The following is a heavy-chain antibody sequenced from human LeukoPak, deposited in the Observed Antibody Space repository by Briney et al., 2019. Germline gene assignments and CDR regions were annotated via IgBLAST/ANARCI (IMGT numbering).Heavy chain of an antibody. CDR2: ISASGEST. D-gene: IGHD4-17*01. CDR3: ARVADDYGISDGTYFDY. V-gene: IGHV3-23*01. Sequence: PGGSLRLSCVAFELTFSNYAMSWVRQAPGKGLEWVSGISASGESTYYADSVKGRFTISRDNAKNSLYLQMNSLRAEDTAVYYCARVADDYGISDGTYFDYWGQGTLVTVSS. J-gene: IGHJ4*02. CDR1: ELTFSNYA.